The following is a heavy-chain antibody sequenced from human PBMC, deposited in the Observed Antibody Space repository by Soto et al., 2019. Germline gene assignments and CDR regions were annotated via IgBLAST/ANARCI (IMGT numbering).Heavy chain of an antibody. CDR3: ARDGPNDFWSGYHPYYYYYGMDV. CDR2: ISYDGSNK. J-gene: IGHJ6*02. Sequence: GESLKISCAASGFTFSSYAMHWVRQAPGKGLEWVAVISYDGSNKYYADSVKGRFTISRDNSKNTLYLQMNSLRAEDTAVYYCARDGPNDFWSGYHPYYYYYGMDVWGQGTTVTVS. V-gene: IGHV3-30-3*01. CDR1: GFTFSSYA. D-gene: IGHD3-3*01.